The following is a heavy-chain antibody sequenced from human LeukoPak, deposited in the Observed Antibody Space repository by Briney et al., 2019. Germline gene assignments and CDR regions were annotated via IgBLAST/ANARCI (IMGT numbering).Heavy chain of an antibody. J-gene: IGHJ6*03. CDR2: SYPGDSDT. D-gene: IGHD4-11*01. CDR1: GYSFTKYW. CDR3: ARLTTVTMTTPFYMDV. V-gene: IGHV5-51*01. Sequence: GESLKISYNTSGYSFTKYWICWVRQMPGKGLEWMGISYPGDSDTRYSQSFQGQVTISADKSISTASMQWSSLKASDNAMYYCARLTTVTMTTPFYMDVWGKGTTVTVSS.